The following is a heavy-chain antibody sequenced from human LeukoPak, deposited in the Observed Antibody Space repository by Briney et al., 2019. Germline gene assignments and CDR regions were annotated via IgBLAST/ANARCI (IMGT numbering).Heavy chain of an antibody. J-gene: IGHJ4*02. CDR3: ASPYYYGSGDY. CDR1: GFTFSDYY. V-gene: IGHV3-23*01. CDR2: ISGSGGST. D-gene: IGHD3-10*01. Sequence: PGGSLRLSCAASGFTFSDYYMSWVRQAPGKGLEWVSAISGSGGSTYYADSVKGRFTISRDNSKNTLYLQMNSLRAEDTAVYYCASPYYYGSGDYWGQGTLVTVSS.